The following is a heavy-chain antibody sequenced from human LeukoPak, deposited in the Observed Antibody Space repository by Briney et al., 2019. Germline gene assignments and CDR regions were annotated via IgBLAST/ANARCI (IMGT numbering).Heavy chain of an antibody. V-gene: IGHV4-39*01. Sequence: PSETLSLTCTVSGGSISSSSYYWGWIRQPPGKGLEWIGSIYYSGSTYYNPSLKSRVTISVDTSKNQFSLKLSSVTAADTAVYYCARTFGTQWELDWFDPWGQGTLVTVSS. J-gene: IGHJ5*02. CDR2: IYYSGST. D-gene: IGHD1-26*01. CDR1: GGSISSSSYY. CDR3: ARTFGTQWELDWFDP.